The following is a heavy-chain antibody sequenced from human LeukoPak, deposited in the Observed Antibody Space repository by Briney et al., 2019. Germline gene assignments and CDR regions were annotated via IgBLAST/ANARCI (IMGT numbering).Heavy chain of an antibody. J-gene: IGHJ4*02. CDR1: GFRFSSYW. V-gene: IGHV3-74*01. D-gene: IGHD3-3*01. CDR2: VQDDERSA. Sequence: GGSLRLSCEGSGFRFSSYWMHWVRQAPGKGLVWVSRVQDDERSASYGDSVKGRFTISKDNAKNILYLQMDGLRVEDTAVYYCVRGHVGTIFGVIPVNPLGYWGQGTLVTVSS. CDR3: VRGHVGTIFGVIPVNPLGY.